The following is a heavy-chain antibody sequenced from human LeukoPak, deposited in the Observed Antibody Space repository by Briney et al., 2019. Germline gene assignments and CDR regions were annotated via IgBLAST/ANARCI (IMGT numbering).Heavy chain of an antibody. CDR2: INPSGGST. Sequence: ASVKVSCKASGYTFTSYEINWVRQAPGQGLEWMGIINPSGGSTSYAQKFQGRVTMTRDTSTSTVYMELGSLRSEDTAVYYCARATLGYYDSSGYQTYYYGMDVWGQGTTVTVPS. CDR3: ARATLGYYDSSGYQTYYYGMDV. J-gene: IGHJ6*02. V-gene: IGHV1-46*01. D-gene: IGHD3-22*01. CDR1: GYTFTSYE.